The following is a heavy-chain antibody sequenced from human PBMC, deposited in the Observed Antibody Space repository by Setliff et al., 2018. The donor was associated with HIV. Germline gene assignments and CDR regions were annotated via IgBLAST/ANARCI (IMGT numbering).Heavy chain of an antibody. CDR3: ASFDLSTTSSAD. D-gene: IGHD6-6*01. Sequence: SETLSLTCTVSGGSISSYYWTWIGQPAGKGLEWIGRIGPIYTSGSTKYNPSLESRVTMSVDTSKNQFSLRLYSVTAADTAVYYCASFDLSTTSSADWGQGALVTVSS. CDR1: GGSISSYY. V-gene: IGHV4-4*07. CDR2: IGPIYTSGST. J-gene: IGHJ1*01.